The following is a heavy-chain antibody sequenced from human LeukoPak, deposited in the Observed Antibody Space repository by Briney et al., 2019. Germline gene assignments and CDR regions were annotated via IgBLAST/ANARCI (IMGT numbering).Heavy chain of an antibody. D-gene: IGHD3-9*01. CDR2: ITCSGGNT. CDR1: GFTFSKYA. J-gene: IGHJ4*02. V-gene: IGHV3-23*01. Sequence: GGSLRLSCAASGFTFSKYAMSWVRQAPGKGLEWVSPITCSGGNTYYAASVKGRFTISRDNSKNTAFLQLNSLRAEQTAVYYCAKWGDCDVLTGYYVSDYWGQGTLVTVSS. CDR3: AKWGDCDVLTGYYVSDY.